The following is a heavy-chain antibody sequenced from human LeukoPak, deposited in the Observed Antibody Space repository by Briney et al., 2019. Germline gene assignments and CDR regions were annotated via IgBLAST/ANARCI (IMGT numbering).Heavy chain of an antibody. J-gene: IGHJ4*02. V-gene: IGHV4-39*07. CDR3: ARDLGDYYDSSGSFDY. D-gene: IGHD3-22*01. CDR2: IYYSGST. Sequence: SETLSLTCTVSGGSISSSSYYWGWIRQPPGKGLEWIGSIYYSGSTYYNPSLKSRVTISADTSKNQFSLKLSSVTAADTAVYYCARDLGDYYDSSGSFDYWGQGTLVTVSS. CDR1: GGSISSSSYY.